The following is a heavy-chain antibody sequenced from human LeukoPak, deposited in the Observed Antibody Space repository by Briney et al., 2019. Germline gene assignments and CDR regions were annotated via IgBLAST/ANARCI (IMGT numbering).Heavy chain of an antibody. CDR3: TRRPY. CDR2: INSNGDFK. CDR1: GFTFSSSE. V-gene: IGHV3-48*03. J-gene: IGHJ4*02. Sequence: GGSLRLSCTASGFTFSSSEMNWVRQAPGKGLEWVSYINSNGDFKYYADSVKGRFTISRDNAKNSLYLQMNSLRAEDTAVYYCTRRPYWGRGTPVSVSS.